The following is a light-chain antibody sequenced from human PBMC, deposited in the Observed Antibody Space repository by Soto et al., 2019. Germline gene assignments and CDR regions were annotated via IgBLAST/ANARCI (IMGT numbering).Light chain of an antibody. CDR3: QQRSNWPLIT. CDR1: QSVSRY. J-gene: IGKJ5*01. CDR2: DAS. V-gene: IGKV3-11*01. Sequence: TQSPATVSVSQGERDRLSCRASQSVSRYLTWYQQKPGQAPRLLIYDASNRATGIPARFSGSGSGTDFTLTISGLEPEDFAVYYCQQRSNWPLITFGQGTRLEIK.